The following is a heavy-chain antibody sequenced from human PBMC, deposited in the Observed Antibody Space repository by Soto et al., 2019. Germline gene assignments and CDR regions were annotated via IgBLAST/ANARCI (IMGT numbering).Heavy chain of an antibody. V-gene: IGHV1-2*02. CDR2: INPNSGGT. CDR1: GYTFTGYY. Sequence: QVQLVQSGAEVKKPGASVKVSCKASGYTFTGYYMHWVRQAPGQGLEGMGWINPNSGGTNYAQKFQGRVTMTRDTAITTAYIELSRLRSDDTAVYYCAREEGPTIAAADQYYFDRWGQGTLVTVSS. J-gene: IGHJ4*02. CDR3: AREEGPTIAAADQYYFDR. D-gene: IGHD6-13*01.